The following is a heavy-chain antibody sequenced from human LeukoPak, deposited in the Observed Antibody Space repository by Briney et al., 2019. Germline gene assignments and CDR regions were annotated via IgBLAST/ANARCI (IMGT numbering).Heavy chain of an antibody. V-gene: IGHV4-34*01. CDR1: GGSFSGYY. CDR2: INHSGST. J-gene: IGHJ6*03. D-gene: IGHD2-2*01. CDR3: ARGGRYCSSTSCYRRGAYYYYYMDD. Sequence: SETLSLTCAVYGGSFSGYYWSWIRQPPGKGLEWIGEINHSGSTNYNPSLKSRVTISVDTSKNQFSLKLSSVTAADTAVYYCARGGRYCSSTSCYRRGAYYYYYMDDWGKGTTVTISS.